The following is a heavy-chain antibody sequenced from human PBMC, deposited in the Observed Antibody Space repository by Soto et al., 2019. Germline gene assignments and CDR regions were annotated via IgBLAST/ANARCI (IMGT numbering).Heavy chain of an antibody. Sequence: SETLSLTCTVSGGSISSGGYYWSWVRQPPGKGLEWVGEIYHSGSTNYNPSLKSRVTISVDKSKNQFSLKLSSVTAADTAVYYCARRSFRRTMIGRGGNYYGMDVWGQGTTVTVSS. CDR2: IYHSGST. D-gene: IGHD3-22*01. J-gene: IGHJ6*02. CDR3: ARRSFRRTMIGRGGNYYGMDV. CDR1: GGSISSGGYY. V-gene: IGHV4-39*07.